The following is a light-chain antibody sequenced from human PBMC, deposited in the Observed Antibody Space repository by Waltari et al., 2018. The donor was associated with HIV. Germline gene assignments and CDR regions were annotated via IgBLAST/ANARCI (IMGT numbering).Light chain of an antibody. V-gene: IGKV2D-29*01. J-gene: IGKJ4*01. Sequence: EIVMTQTPPFLSVAPGQAASISCKSSETLLQSDGKTYFYWYVQKTGQPPQLLLYEVSNRFTGVPDRFIVSGSGTDFTLILSRVEAEDVGVYYCMQSAQFPLTFGGGTKVEIK. CDR1: ETLLQSDGKTY. CDR3: MQSAQFPLT. CDR2: EVS.